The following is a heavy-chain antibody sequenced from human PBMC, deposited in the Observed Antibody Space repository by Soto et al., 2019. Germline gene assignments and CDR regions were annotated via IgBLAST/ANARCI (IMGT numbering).Heavy chain of an antibody. CDR3: ASGGVVHYYYGMDV. V-gene: IGHV1-58*01. J-gene: IGHJ6*02. CDR2: IVVGSGNT. D-gene: IGHD3-3*01. CDR1: GFTFTSSA. Sequence: SVKVSCKASGFTFTSSAVQWVRQARGQRLEWIGWIVVGSGNTNYAQKFQERVTITRDTSASTAYMELSSLRSEDTAVYYCASGGVVHYYYGMDVWGQGTTVTVSS.